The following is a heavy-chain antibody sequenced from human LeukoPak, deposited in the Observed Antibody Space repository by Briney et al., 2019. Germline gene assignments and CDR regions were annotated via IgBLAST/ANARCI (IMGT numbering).Heavy chain of an antibody. CDR1: GGSISSSSYY. D-gene: IGHD4-17*01. Sequence: PETLSLTCTVSGGSISSSSYYWGWIRQPPGKGLEWIGSIYYSGSTYYNPSLKSRVTISVDTSKNQFSLKLSSVTAADTAVYYCARPDYGDGGWFDPWGQGTLVTVSS. CDR2: IYYSGST. J-gene: IGHJ5*02. V-gene: IGHV4-39*01. CDR3: ARPDYGDGGWFDP.